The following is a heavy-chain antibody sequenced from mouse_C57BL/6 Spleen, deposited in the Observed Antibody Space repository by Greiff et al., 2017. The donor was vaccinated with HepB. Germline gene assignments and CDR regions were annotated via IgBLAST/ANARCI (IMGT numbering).Heavy chain of an antibody. CDR3: TRPFYYDCGRAWFAY. V-gene: IGHV1-15*01. Sequence: VQLQQSGAELVRPGASVTLSCKASGYTFTDYEMHWVKQTPVHGLEWIGAIDPETGGTAYNQKFKGKATLTADKSSSTAYMEHRSLTSEDSAVYYCTRPFYYDCGRAWFAYWGQGTLVTVSA. CDR1: GYTFTDYE. J-gene: IGHJ3*01. CDR2: IDPETGGT. D-gene: IGHD2-4*01.